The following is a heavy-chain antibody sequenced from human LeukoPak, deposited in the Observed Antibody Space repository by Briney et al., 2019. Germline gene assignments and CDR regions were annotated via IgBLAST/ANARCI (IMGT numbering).Heavy chain of an antibody. CDR1: GGSISSSSYY. Sequence: PSETLSLTCTVSGGSISSSSYYWGWIRQPPGKGLEWIGNIYYSGSTYYNPSLKSRVTISVDTSKNQFSLKVSSVTAADTAVYYCARHPNYHYHYMDVWGKGTTVTISS. V-gene: IGHV4-39*01. J-gene: IGHJ6*03. CDR2: IYYSGST. CDR3: ARHPNYHYHYMDV.